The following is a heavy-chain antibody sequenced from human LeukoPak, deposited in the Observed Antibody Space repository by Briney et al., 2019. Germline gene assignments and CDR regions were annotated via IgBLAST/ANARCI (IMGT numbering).Heavy chain of an antibody. CDR3: ARDQWLADF. D-gene: IGHD6-19*01. CDR2: ISAYNGDT. V-gene: IGHV1-18*01. CDR1: GYTFANYG. Sequence: ASVKVSCKASGYTFANYGISWVRQAPGQGLEWMGWISAYNGDTNYAPKFQDRVTMTTDTSASTAYMEVRRLRSDDTAVYYCARDQWLADFWGQGTLVTVSS. J-gene: IGHJ4*02.